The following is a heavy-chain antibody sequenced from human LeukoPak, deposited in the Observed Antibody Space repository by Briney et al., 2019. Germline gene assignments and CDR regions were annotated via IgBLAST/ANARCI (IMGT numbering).Heavy chain of an antibody. D-gene: IGHD2-2*02. J-gene: IGHJ4*02. Sequence: PSETLSLTCTVSGXSISSYYWSWIRQPPGKGLEWIGYIYYSGSTNYNPSLKSRVTISVDTSKNLFSLKLSSVTAADTAVYYCARFYCSSTSCYTYYFDYWGQGTLVTVSS. V-gene: IGHV4-59*01. CDR2: IYYSGST. CDR1: GXSISSYY. CDR3: ARFYCSSTSCYTYYFDY.